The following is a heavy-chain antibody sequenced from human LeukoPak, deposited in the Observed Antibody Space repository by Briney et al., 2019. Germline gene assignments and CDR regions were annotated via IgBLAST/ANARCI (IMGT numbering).Heavy chain of an antibody. CDR1: RYTFSSYG. J-gene: IGHJ6*03. Sequence: ASVSVSCTASRYTFSSYGISWVRQAPGQGLEWMGWISVYNGNTNYAQKLQGRVNMTTDTSTSTAYMELRSLRSDDTAVYYCARARSSGWYETYYYYYMDVWGKGTTVTVSS. CDR2: ISVYNGNT. CDR3: ARARSSGWYETYYYYYMDV. V-gene: IGHV1-18*01. D-gene: IGHD6-19*01.